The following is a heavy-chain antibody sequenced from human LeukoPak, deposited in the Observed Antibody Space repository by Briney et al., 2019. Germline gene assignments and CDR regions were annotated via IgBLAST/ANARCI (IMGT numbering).Heavy chain of an antibody. CDR1: GFTFSSYA. Sequence: PGRSLRLSCAASGFTFSSYAMHWVRQAPGKGLEWVAVISYDGSNKYYADSVKGRFTISRDNSKNTLYLQMNSLRAEDTAVYYCARDWVRPQVVGITIFGSAFDIWGQGTMVTVSS. CDR2: ISYDGSNK. J-gene: IGHJ3*02. D-gene: IGHD3-3*01. V-gene: IGHV3-30-3*01. CDR3: ARDWVRPQVVGITIFGSAFDI.